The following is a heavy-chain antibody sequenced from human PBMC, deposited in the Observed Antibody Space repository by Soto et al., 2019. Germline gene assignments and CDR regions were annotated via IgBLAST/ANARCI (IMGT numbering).Heavy chain of an antibody. CDR2: IIPIFGTA. CDR3: ARDLGCSSTSCYNWFDP. CDR1: GGTLSSYA. V-gene: IGHV1-69*13. J-gene: IGHJ5*02. Sequence: SVKVSCKASGGTLSSYAISWVRQAPGQGLEWMGGIIPIFGTANYAQKFQGRVTITADESTSTAYMELSSLRSEDTAVYYCARDLGCSSTSCYNWFDPWGQGSQVTVSS. D-gene: IGHD2-2*01.